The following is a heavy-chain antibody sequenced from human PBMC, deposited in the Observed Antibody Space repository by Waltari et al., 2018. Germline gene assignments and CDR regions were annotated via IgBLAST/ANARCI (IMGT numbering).Heavy chain of an antibody. J-gene: IGHJ3*02. CDR1: GYSISSGYY. D-gene: IGHD3-3*01. V-gene: IGHV4-38-2*02. Sequence: QVQLQESGPGLVKPSETLSLTCAVSGYSISSGYYWGWIRQPPGQGLEWIGSIYHSGSTYYNPSLKSRVTISVDTSKNQFSLKLSSVTAADTAVYYCAREITIFGVVINHDAFDIWGQGTMVTVSS. CDR2: IYHSGST. CDR3: AREITIFGVVINHDAFDI.